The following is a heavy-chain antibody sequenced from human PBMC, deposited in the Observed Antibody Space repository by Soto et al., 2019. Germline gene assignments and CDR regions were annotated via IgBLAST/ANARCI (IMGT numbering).Heavy chain of an antibody. V-gene: IGHV1-18*01. Sequence: QVQLVQSGAEMKKPGASVKVSCKASGYTFTSYGISWVRQAPGQRLEWMGWISAYNGNTNYAQKLQGRVTMTTDTSTSTAYMELRSLRSDDTAVYYCARALPPSYGDPRTYFDYWGQGTLVTVSS. CDR3: ARALPPSYGDPRTYFDY. CDR1: GYTFTSYG. J-gene: IGHJ4*02. CDR2: ISAYNGNT. D-gene: IGHD4-17*01.